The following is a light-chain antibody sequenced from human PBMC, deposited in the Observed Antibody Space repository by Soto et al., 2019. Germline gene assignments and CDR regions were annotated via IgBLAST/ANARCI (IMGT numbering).Light chain of an antibody. CDR3: SSYASGSSVV. CDR2: DVS. J-gene: IGLJ2*01. V-gene: IGLV2-14*01. Sequence: ALTQPASVSGSPGQSITISCTGTSSDVGGYNFVSWYQQYPGKAPKIMIYDVSNRPSGVSNRFTGSKSGNTASLTISGLQAEDEADYYCSSYASGSSVVFGGGTKVTVL. CDR1: SSDVGGYNF.